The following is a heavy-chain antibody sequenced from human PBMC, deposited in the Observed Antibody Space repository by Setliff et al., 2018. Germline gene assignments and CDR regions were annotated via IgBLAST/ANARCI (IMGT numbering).Heavy chain of an antibody. Sequence: PSETLSLTCAVYGGSFSGYYWSWIRQPPGKRLEWIGEIIHSGSTNYNPSLKSRVTISMDTSKNQFSLKLSSVTAADTALYYCARDGNNWNDLDYWGHGTLVTVSS. J-gene: IGHJ4*01. CDR3: ARDGNNWNDLDY. D-gene: IGHD1-20*01. CDR1: GGSFSGYY. CDR2: IIHSGST. V-gene: IGHV4-34*12.